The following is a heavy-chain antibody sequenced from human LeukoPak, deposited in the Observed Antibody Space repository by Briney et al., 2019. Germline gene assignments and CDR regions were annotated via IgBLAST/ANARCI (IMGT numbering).Heavy chain of an antibody. J-gene: IGHJ5*02. CDR3: ARGLYYYGSGSYYLPGWLNWFDP. V-gene: IGHV3-30*02. CDR2: IRYDGSNK. CDR1: GFTFSSYG. D-gene: IGHD3-10*01. Sequence: GGSLRLSCAASGFTFSSYGMHWVRQAPGKGLGWVAFIRYDGSNKYYADSVKGRFTISRDNSKNTLYLQMNSLRAEDTAVYYCARGLYYYGSGSYYLPGWLNWFDPWGQGTLVTVSS.